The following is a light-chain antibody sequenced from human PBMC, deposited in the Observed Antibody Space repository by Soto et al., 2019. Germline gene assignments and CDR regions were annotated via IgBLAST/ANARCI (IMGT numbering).Light chain of an antibody. V-gene: IGKV1-12*01. CDR2: AAS. CDR3: QQANNFPFT. J-gene: IGKJ3*01. CDR1: QSIYNW. Sequence: DIQMTQSPSSVSASVGDRVTITCRASQSIYNWLLCYQQIPWKAPKSLIYAASSLQSGVPSRFSGSGSGTEFTLTITSLQHEDFAVYYCQQANNFPFTFGPGTRVAI.